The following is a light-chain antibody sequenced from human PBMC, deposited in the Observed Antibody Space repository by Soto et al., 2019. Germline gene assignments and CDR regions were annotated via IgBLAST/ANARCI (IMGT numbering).Light chain of an antibody. Sequence: EIVMTQSPATLSVSPGERATLSCRASQSVSSNLAWYQQKPGQAPRLLIYGASTRATGIPARFSGSGSGTEFTRTISSLQSVDFAVYYCQQYNNWPRTFGQGTKVEIK. J-gene: IGKJ1*01. V-gene: IGKV3-15*01. CDR1: QSVSSN. CDR3: QQYNNWPRT. CDR2: GAS.